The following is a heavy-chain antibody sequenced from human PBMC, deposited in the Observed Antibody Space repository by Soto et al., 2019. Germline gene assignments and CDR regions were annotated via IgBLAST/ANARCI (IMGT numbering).Heavy chain of an antibody. CDR1: GFTFSSYS. Sequence: GGSLRLSCAASGFTFSSYSMNWVRQTPGKGLEWVSSISSSSSYIYYADSVKGRFTISRDNAKNSLYLQMNSLRAEDTAVYYCARDRDSYGLFDYWGQGTLVTVSS. CDR3: ARDRDSYGLFDY. CDR2: ISSSSSYI. V-gene: IGHV3-21*01. D-gene: IGHD5-18*01. J-gene: IGHJ4*02.